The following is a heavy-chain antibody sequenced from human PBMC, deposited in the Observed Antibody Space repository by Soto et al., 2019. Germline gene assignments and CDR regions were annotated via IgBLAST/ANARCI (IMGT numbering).Heavy chain of an antibody. CDR1: GFTLSSYE. D-gene: IGHD3-9*01. Sequence: GGSLRLSCAAYGFTLSSYEMNWVRQAPGKGLEWVSYISSXXXXXXXADSVKGRFTISRDNAKNSLYLQMNSLRAEDTAVYYCARELALRYFDWATLFDIWGQGTMVTVSS. V-gene: IGHV3-48*03. CDR3: ARELALRYFDWATLFDI. J-gene: IGHJ3*02. CDR2: ISSXXXXX.